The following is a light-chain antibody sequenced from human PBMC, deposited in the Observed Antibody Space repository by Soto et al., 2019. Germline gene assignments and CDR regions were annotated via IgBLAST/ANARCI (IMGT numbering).Light chain of an antibody. V-gene: IGKV1-33*01. CDR2: DAS. CDR1: LDITNY. CDR3: QQFDSVPCT. Sequence: IQMTQSPSSLSASVGDRVTITCQASLDITNYLIWYQQKPGKAPKLLIYDASSLGTGVSSRFSGSGSGTHFTLTISSLQPEDIATYYCQQFDSVPCTFGQGTKLEMK. J-gene: IGKJ2*02.